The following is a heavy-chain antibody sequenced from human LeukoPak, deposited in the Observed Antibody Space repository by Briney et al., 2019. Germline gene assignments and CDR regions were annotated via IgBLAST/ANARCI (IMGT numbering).Heavy chain of an antibody. Sequence: SVKVSCKASGGAFSSYAISWVRQAPGQGLEWMGRIIPIFGTANYAQKFQGRVTITTDESTSTAYMELSSLRSEDTAVYYCARKTAVADFDYWGQGTLVTVSS. CDR2: IIPIFGTA. V-gene: IGHV1-69*05. CDR1: GGAFSSYA. J-gene: IGHJ4*02. CDR3: ARKTAVADFDY. D-gene: IGHD6-19*01.